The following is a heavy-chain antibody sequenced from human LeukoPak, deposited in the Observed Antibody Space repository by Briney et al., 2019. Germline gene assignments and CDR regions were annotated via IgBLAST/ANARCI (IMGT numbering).Heavy chain of an antibody. D-gene: IGHD3-22*01. CDR1: GFTFSSYS. Sequence: GGSLRLSCAASGFTFSSYSMNWVRQAPGKGLEWVSYISSSSSTIYYADSVKGRFTISRDNAKNSLYLQMNSLRAEDTAVYYCARGTPYYYDSSGYYSGDYWGQGTLVTVSS. V-gene: IGHV3-48*04. CDR3: ARGTPYYYDSSGYYSGDY. CDR2: ISSSSSTI. J-gene: IGHJ4*02.